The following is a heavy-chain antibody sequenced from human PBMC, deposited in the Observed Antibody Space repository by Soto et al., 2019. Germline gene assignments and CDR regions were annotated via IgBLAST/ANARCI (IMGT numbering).Heavy chain of an antibody. CDR2: INAGNGNT. D-gene: IGHD6-13*01. CDR1: GYTFTNYA. Sequence: ASVKVSCKASGYTFTNYAMHWVRQAPGQRLEWMGWINAGNGNTKYSQKFQGRVTITRDTSASTAYMELSSLRSEDTAVYYCARESSSSCHDYWGQGTLVTVSS. V-gene: IGHV1-3*01. J-gene: IGHJ4*02. CDR3: ARESSSSCHDY.